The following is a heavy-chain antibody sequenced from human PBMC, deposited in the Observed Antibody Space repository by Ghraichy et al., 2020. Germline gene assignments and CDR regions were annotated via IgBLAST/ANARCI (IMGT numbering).Heavy chain of an antibody. CDR2: IYSGGST. D-gene: IGHD6-6*01. CDR3: ASRGGGAARGFYLY. CDR1: GFTVSSNY. Sequence: GGSLRLSCAASGFTVSSNYMSWVRQAPGKGLEWVSVIYSGGSTYYADSVKGRFTISRDNSKNTLYLQMNSLRAEDTAVYYCASRGGGAARGFYLYWGQGTLVTVSS. V-gene: IGHV3-66*02. J-gene: IGHJ4*02.